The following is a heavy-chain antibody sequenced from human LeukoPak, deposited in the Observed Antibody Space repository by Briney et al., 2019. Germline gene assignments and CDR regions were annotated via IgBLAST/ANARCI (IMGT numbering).Heavy chain of an antibody. D-gene: IGHD2-15*01. CDR3: ARGGAYCSGGSCYSGRWFDP. V-gene: IGHV4-34*01. J-gene: IGHJ5*02. CDR2: INHSGST. Sequence: PSETLSLACAVYGGXFSGYYCSWIRQPPGKGLEWIGEINHSGSTNYNPSLKSRVTISVDTSKNQFSLKLSSVTAADTAVYYCARGGAYCSGGSCYSGRWFDPWGQGTLVTVSS. CDR1: GGXFSGYY.